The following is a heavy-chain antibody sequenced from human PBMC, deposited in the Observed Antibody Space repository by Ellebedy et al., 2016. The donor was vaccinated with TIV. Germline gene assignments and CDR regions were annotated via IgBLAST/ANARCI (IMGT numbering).Heavy chain of an antibody. CDR3: ARDPYGPHFDY. D-gene: IGHD4-17*01. V-gene: IGHV3-74*01. J-gene: IGHJ4*02. Sequence: GESLKISCAASGFTFNDYWMHWVRQAPGKGLVWVSRINSDGSSTSYADSVKGRFTISRDNAKNTLYLQMNSLRAEDTAVYYCARDPYGPHFDYWGQGTLVTVSS. CDR2: INSDGSST. CDR1: GFTFNDYW.